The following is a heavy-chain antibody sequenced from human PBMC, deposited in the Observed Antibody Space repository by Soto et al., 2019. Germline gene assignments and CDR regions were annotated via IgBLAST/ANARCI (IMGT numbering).Heavy chain of an antibody. CDR1: GYTLTELS. D-gene: IGHD6-13*01. Sequence: ASVKVSCKVSGYTLTELSMHWVRQAPGKGLEWMGGFDPEDGETIYAQKFQGRVTMTEDTSTDTAYMELSSLRSEDTAVYYCAREGVAAAPSSYYYYMDVWGKGTTVTVSS. CDR3: AREGVAAAPSSYYYYMDV. CDR2: FDPEDGET. J-gene: IGHJ6*03. V-gene: IGHV1-24*01.